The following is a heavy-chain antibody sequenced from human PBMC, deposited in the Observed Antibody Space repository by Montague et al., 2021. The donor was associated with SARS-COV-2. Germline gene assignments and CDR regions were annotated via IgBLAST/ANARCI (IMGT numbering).Heavy chain of an antibody. CDR3: AREISGGDFDC. Sequence: SLRLSCAASGFTFSNYWMSWVRQAPGKGPEWVANIKKDGREKYYLDSVKGRFTISRDNAKNAPFLQVNSLRVEDTAVYYCAREISGGDFDCWGQGTLVTVSS. D-gene: IGHD3-10*01. CDR1: GFTFSNYW. CDR2: IKKDGREK. J-gene: IGHJ4*02. V-gene: IGHV3-7*03.